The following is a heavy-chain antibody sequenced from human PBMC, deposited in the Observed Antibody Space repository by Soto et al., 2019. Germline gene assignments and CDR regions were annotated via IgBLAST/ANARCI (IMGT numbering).Heavy chain of an antibody. CDR1: GGSISSSNW. CDR3: ARHVRYYYDSSGYVNWFDP. Sequence: SETLSLTCAVSGGSISSSNWWSWVRQPPGKGLDWFGYIYYSGSTIYNPSLKSRVTISVDTSKNQFSLKLSSVTAADTAVYYCARHVRYYYDSSGYVNWFDPWGQGTLVTVSS. CDR2: IYYSGST. D-gene: IGHD3-22*01. V-gene: IGHV4-4*02. J-gene: IGHJ5*02.